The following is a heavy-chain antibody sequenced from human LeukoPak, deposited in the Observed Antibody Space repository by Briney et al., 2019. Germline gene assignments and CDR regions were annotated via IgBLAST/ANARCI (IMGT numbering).Heavy chain of an antibody. CDR3: TTDSGPLITFGGVIVADDY. D-gene: IGHD3-16*02. J-gene: IGHJ4*02. V-gene: IGHV3-15*01. Sequence: PGGSLRLACAASGFTFSNAWMIWVRQAPGKGLEWVGRIKSKTDGGTTDYAAPVKGRFTISRDDSKNTLYLQMNSLKTEDTAVYYCTTDSGPLITFGGVIVADDYWGQGTLVTVSS. CDR1: GFTFSNAW. CDR2: IKSKTDGGTT.